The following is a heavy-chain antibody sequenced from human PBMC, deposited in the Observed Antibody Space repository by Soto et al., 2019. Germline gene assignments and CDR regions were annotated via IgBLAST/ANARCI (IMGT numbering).Heavy chain of an antibody. CDR3: ARKDYSSGWFNNWFDP. Sequence: SVKVSCKASGGTFSSYTISWVRQAPGQGLEWMGRIIPIFGIANYAQKFQGRVTITADKSTSTAYMELSSLRSEDTAVYYCARKDYSSGWFNNWFDPWGQGTLVTVSS. V-gene: IGHV1-69*02. J-gene: IGHJ5*02. CDR1: GGTFSSYT. CDR2: IIPIFGIA. D-gene: IGHD6-19*01.